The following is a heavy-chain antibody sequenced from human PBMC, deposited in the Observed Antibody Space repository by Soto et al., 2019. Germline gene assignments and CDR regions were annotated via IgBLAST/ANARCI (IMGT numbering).Heavy chain of an antibody. Sequence: EVQLVESGGGLVQPGRSLRLSCAASGFTFDDYAMHWVRQAPGKGLEWVSGISWNSGSIGYADSVKGRFTISRDNAKNTLYLQMNSLRAEDTALYYCAKDISGEYGFRFDPWGQGTLVTVSS. J-gene: IGHJ5*02. CDR3: AKDISGEYGFRFDP. CDR1: GFTFDDYA. D-gene: IGHD4-17*01. CDR2: ISWNSGSI. V-gene: IGHV3-9*01.